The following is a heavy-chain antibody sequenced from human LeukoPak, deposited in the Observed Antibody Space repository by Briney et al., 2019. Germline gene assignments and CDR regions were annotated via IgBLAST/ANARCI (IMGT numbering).Heavy chain of an antibody. CDR2: INPSGGST. CDR3: ARDSGTQTLDY. Sequence: ASVKVSCKASGYTFTSYYMHWLRQAPGQGLEWMGIINPSGGSTSYAQKFQGRVTMTRDTSTSTVYMELSSLRSEDTAVYYCARDSGTQTLDYWGQGTLVTVSS. V-gene: IGHV1-46*01. D-gene: IGHD1-14*01. CDR1: GYTFTSYY. J-gene: IGHJ4*02.